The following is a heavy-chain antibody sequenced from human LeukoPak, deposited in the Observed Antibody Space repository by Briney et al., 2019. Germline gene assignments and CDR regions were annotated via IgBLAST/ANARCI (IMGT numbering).Heavy chain of an antibody. CDR1: GGTFSSYA. Sequence: GASVKVSCKASGGTFSSYAISWVRQAPGQGLEWMGGIIPIFGTAKYAQKFQGRVTITADESTSTAYMELSSLRSEDTAVYDCARDSSDFRNLIPHWGQGTLVTVSS. V-gene: IGHV1-69*13. J-gene: IGHJ1*01. D-gene: IGHD1-14*01. CDR2: IIPIFGTA. CDR3: ARDSSDFRNLIPH.